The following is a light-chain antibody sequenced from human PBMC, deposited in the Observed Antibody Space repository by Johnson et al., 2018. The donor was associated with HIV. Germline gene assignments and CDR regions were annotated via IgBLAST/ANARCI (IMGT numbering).Light chain of an antibody. CDR2: ENN. CDR3: ASWDRSLTVGTV. J-gene: IGLJ1*01. Sequence: QSVLTQPPSVSAAPGQKVTISCSGSSSNIGNNYVSWYQQLPGTAPKLLIYENNKRPSGIPDRFSGSKSGTSATLYITGLQTGDEADYYCASWDRSLTVGTVCGPGTRVTVL. CDR1: SSNIGNNY. V-gene: IGLV1-51*02.